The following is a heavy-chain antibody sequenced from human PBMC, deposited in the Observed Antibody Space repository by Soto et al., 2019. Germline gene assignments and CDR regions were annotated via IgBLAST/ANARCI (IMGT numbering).Heavy chain of an antibody. Sequence: TGGSLRLSCAASGFTFSSYGMHWVRQAPGKGLEWVAVIWYDGSNKYYADSVKGRFTISRDNSKNTLYLQMNSLRAEDTAVYYCARSRVVAATNGLDYWGQGTLVTVSS. J-gene: IGHJ4*02. CDR1: GFTFSSYG. D-gene: IGHD2-15*01. V-gene: IGHV3-33*01. CDR2: IWYDGSNK. CDR3: ARSRVVAATNGLDY.